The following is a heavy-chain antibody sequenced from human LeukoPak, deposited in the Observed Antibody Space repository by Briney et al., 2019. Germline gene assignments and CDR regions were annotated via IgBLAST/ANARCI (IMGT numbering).Heavy chain of an antibody. CDR3: TKDLNHDSSG. CDR2: IKTDGSAK. CDR1: GFRFSNYW. V-gene: IGHV3-7*01. Sequence: AGGSLTLSCAASGFRFSNYWMTWVRQPPGKGLECVANIKTDGSAKYYPDSVKGPFTVSRDNAKNSLYLQMNNMRVEATAIYYCTKDLNHDSSGWGQGALVTVSS. J-gene: IGHJ4*02. D-gene: IGHD3-22*01.